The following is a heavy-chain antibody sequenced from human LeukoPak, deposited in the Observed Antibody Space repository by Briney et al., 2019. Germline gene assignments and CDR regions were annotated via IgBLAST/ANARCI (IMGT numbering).Heavy chain of an antibody. D-gene: IGHD6-13*01. CDR1: GGSISSGDYY. CDR3: ARVGNIVAAGPDY. Sequence: PSETLSLTCTVSGGSISSGDYYWSWIRQPPGKGLEWIGYIYYSGSTYYNPSLKSRVTISVDTSKNQFSLQLSSVTAADTAVYYCARVGNIVAAGPDYWGQGTLVTVSS. CDR2: IYYSGST. V-gene: IGHV4-30-4*01. J-gene: IGHJ4*02.